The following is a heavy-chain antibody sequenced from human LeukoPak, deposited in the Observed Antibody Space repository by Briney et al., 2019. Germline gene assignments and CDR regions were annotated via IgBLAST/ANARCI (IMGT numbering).Heavy chain of an antibody. CDR2: ISGTSRSTYI. D-gene: IGHD4-17*01. CDR3: ARPSINDYGNFGY. J-gene: IGHJ4*02. V-gene: IGHV3-21*01. CDR1: GFTFSTYN. Sequence: GGSLRLSCAASGFTFSTYNMHWVRQAPGKGLEWVSSISGTSRSTYIYYADSVKGRFTISRDNAENSLYLQMNSLRAEDTAVYYCARPSINDYGNFGYWGQGTLVTVSS.